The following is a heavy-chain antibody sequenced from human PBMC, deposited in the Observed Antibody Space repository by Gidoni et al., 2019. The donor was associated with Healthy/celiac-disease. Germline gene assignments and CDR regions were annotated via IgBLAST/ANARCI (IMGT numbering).Heavy chain of an antibody. D-gene: IGHD4-17*01. V-gene: IGHV3-15*01. J-gene: IGHJ3*02. CDR3: TTEPTTVTLLGFDI. CDR2: IKSKTGGGTT. Sequence: EVQLVESGGGLVKPGGSLRLPWAALGFTFSNAWMRWVRQGPGKGMEWVGRIKSKTGGGTTDYAAPVKGRFTISRDDSKNTLYLQMSSLKTEDTAVYYCTTEPTTVTLLGFDIWGQGTMVTVSS. CDR1: GFTFSNAW.